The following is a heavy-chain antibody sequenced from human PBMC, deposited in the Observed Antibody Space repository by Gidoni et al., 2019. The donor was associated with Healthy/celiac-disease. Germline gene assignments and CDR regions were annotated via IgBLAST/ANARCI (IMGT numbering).Heavy chain of an antibody. Sequence: QVQLVQSGAEVKKPGASVKVSCKASGYTFTSYDINWVRQATGQGLEWMGWMNPNSGNTGYAQKFQGRVTMTRNTSISTAYMELSSLRSEDTAVYYCARGKIKSYYDFWSGYSPNWFDPWGQGTLVTVSS. D-gene: IGHD3-3*01. CDR1: GYTFTSYD. CDR2: MNPNSGNT. J-gene: IGHJ5*02. V-gene: IGHV1-8*01. CDR3: ARGKIKSYYDFWSGYSPNWFDP.